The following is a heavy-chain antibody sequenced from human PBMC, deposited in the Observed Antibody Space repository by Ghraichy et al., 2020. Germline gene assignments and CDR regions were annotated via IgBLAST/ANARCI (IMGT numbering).Heavy chain of an antibody. CDR1: GFTFSSYG. Sequence: GESLNISCAASGFTFSSYGMHWVRQAPGKGLEWVAVIWYDGSNKYYADSVKGRFTISRDNSKNTLYLQMNSLRAEDTAVYYCAREMTSETVFDYWGQGTLVTVSS. V-gene: IGHV3-33*01. D-gene: IGHD2-21*02. J-gene: IGHJ4*02. CDR3: AREMTSETVFDY. CDR2: IWYDGSNK.